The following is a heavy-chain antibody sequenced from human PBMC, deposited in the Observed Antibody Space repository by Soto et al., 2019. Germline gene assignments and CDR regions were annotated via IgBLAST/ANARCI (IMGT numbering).Heavy chain of an antibody. CDR3: ARDLGYGDYGTDF. CDR1: GYSFSNNG. D-gene: IGHD4-17*01. J-gene: IGHJ4*02. V-gene: IGHV1-18*04. CDR2: INGDNGNT. Sequence: QVQLVQSGAEVKKPGASVKVSCQASGYSFSNNGISWVRQAPGQGFEWMGWINGDNGNTNYAQKFQGRVTMTTDTSTITAYMELRSLRSDATAVYYCARDLGYGDYGTDFWGQGTLVTVSS.